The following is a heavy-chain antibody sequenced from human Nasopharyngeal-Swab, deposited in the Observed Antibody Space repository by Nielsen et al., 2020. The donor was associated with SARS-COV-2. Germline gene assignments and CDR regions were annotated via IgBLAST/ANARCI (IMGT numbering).Heavy chain of an antibody. Sequence: GESLKISCKGSGYSFTSYWISWVRQMPGKGLEWMGRIDPSDSYTNYSPSFQGHVTISADKSISTAYLQWSSLKASDTAMYYCARLDIGSYSGGDFDYWGQGTLVTVSS. CDR1: GYSFTSYW. CDR2: IDPSDSYT. V-gene: IGHV5-10-1*01. CDR3: ARLDIGSYSGGDFDY. D-gene: IGHD1-26*01. J-gene: IGHJ4*02.